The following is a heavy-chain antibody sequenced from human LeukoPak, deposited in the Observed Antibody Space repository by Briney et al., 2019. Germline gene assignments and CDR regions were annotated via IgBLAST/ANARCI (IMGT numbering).Heavy chain of an antibody. V-gene: IGHV3-21*01. CDR1: GFTFSSYT. Sequence: GGSLRLSCAASGFTFSSYTMNWVRQAPGRGLEYVSSISSSSSRIYYADSVKGRFTISRDNTKSSLYLQMNSLRAEDMAVYYCASGYCGGDCYGDWGQGTLVTVSS. CDR2: ISSSSSRI. J-gene: IGHJ1*01. D-gene: IGHD2-21*02. CDR3: ASGYCGGDCYGD.